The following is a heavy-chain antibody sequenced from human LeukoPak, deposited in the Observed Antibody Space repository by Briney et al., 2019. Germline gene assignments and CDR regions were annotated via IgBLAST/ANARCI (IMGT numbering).Heavy chain of an antibody. CDR3: ARLLVATPGVDP. CDR2: ISSSGTTI. Sequence: GGSLRLSCAASGFTFSSYEMHWVRQAPGKGLEWVADISSSGTTIYYADSVKGRFTISRDNAKNSLYLQMNSLRAEDAAVYYCARLLVATPGVDPWGQGTLVTVSS. J-gene: IGHJ5*02. CDR1: GFTFSSYE. D-gene: IGHD5-12*01. V-gene: IGHV3-48*03.